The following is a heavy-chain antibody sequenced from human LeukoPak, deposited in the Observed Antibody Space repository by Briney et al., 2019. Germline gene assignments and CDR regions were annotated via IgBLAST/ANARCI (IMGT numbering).Heavy chain of an antibody. V-gene: IGHV3-53*01. CDR3: ANTLGRILDY. CDR2: IYSGGST. Sequence: GGSLRLSRAASGFTVSSNYMSWVRQAPGKGLEWVSVIYSGGSTYYADSVKGRFTISRDNSKNTLYLQMNSLRAEDTAVYYCANTLGRILDYWGQGTLVTVSS. J-gene: IGHJ4*02. D-gene: IGHD1-14*01. CDR1: GFTVSSNY.